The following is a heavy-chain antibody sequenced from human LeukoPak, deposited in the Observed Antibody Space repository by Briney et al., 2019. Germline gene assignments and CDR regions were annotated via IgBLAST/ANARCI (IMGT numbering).Heavy chain of an antibody. CDR1: GFSFSSYA. V-gene: IGHV3-23*01. J-gene: IGHJ3*02. Sequence: PGGSLRLSCATSGFSFSSYAMSWVRQAPGKGLEWVSAMSSSDDGTYYADSVKGRFTISRDNSKNTLYLQMNSLRAEDTAVYYCAKDIVVVTSGSNAFDIWGQGTMVTVSS. D-gene: IGHD2-21*02. CDR2: MSSSDDGT. CDR3: AKDIVVVTSGSNAFDI.